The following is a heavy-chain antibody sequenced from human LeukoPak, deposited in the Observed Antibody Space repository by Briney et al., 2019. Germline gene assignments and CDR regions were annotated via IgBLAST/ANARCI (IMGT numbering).Heavy chain of an antibody. Sequence: GRSLRLSCAASGFTFSNNGINWVRQAPGKGLEWVAVISSDGSYKYYADSVKGRFTISRDNSKNTLYLQMNSLRAGDTALYYCAKDRGSFFATGIDFWGQGTLVTVSS. CDR3: AKDRGSFFATGIDF. D-gene: IGHD1-26*01. V-gene: IGHV3-30*18. CDR2: ISSDGSYK. J-gene: IGHJ4*02. CDR1: GFTFSNNG.